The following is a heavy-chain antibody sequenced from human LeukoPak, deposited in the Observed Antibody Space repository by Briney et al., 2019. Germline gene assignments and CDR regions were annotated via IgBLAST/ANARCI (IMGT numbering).Heavy chain of an antibody. CDR2: ISSSGSTI. CDR1: GFTFSSYE. Sequence: GGSLRLSCAASGFTFSSYEMIWVRQAPGKGLEWVSYISSSGSTIYYADSVKGRFTISRDNAKNSLYLQMNSLRGEDTAVYYCARDRIAAAGQRLDYWGQGTLVTVSS. V-gene: IGHV3-48*03. D-gene: IGHD6-13*01. CDR3: ARDRIAAAGQRLDY. J-gene: IGHJ4*02.